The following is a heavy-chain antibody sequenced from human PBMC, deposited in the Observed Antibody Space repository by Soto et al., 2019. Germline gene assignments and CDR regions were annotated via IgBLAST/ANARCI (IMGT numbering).Heavy chain of an antibody. J-gene: IGHJ4*02. CDR2: IWYDGSNK. Sequence: QVQLVESGGGVVQPGRSLRLSCAASGFTFSSYGMHWVRQAPGKGLEWVAVIWYDGSNKYYADSVKGRFTISRDNSKNPLYLKMNTLRAEDTVFYYCARARNYTGRLDYGGRGPLVTVSS. CDR1: GFTFSSYG. CDR3: ARARNYTGRLDY. D-gene: IGHD1-7*01. V-gene: IGHV3-33*01.